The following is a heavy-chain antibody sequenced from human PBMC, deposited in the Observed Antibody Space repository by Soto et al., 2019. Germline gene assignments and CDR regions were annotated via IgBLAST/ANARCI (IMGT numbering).Heavy chain of an antibody. Sequence: QVQLVESGGGVVQPGRSLRLSCAASGFTFSSYGMHWVRQAPGKGLEWVAVISYDGSNKYYADSVKGRFTISRDNSKNTLYLQMNSLRAEDTAVYYCAKDHGAAAAGTSNWFDTWGQGTLVTVSS. CDR1: GFTFSSYG. D-gene: IGHD6-13*01. CDR2: ISYDGSNK. V-gene: IGHV3-30*18. CDR3: AKDHGAAAAGTSNWFDT. J-gene: IGHJ5*02.